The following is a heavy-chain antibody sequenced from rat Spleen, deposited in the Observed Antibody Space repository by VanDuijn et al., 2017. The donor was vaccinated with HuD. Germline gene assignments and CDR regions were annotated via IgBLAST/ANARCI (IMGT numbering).Heavy chain of an antibody. Sequence: QVQLKESGPGLVQPSQTLSLICTVSGFSLISHSVHWVRQPPGKGLEWMGGIWGNGSTNYNSALKSRLSISRDTSKSQVYLKMNSLQTEDTAIYFCARSDYQSGSFPYWGQGVMVTVSS. CDR1: GFSLISHS. CDR3: ARSDYQSGSFPY. D-gene: IGHD1-1*01. J-gene: IGHJ2*01. CDR2: IWGNGST. V-gene: IGHV2-1*01.